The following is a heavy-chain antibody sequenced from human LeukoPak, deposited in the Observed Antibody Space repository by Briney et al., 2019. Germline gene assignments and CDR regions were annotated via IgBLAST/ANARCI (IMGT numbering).Heavy chain of an antibody. Sequence: SQTLSLTCTVSGGSISSGDYYWSWIRQPPGKGLEWIGYIYYSGSTYYNPSLKSRVTISVDTSKNQFSLKLSSVTAADTAVYYWPKYRLLYEDCFDPGGQEPLVTVSS. CDR3: PKYRLLYEDCFDP. CDR1: GGSISSGDYY. J-gene: IGHJ5*02. D-gene: IGHD2-2*02. V-gene: IGHV4-30-4*08. CDR2: IYYSGST.